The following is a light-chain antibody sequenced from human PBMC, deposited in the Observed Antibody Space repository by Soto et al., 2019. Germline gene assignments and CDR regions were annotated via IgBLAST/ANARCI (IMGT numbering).Light chain of an antibody. V-gene: IGKV3-20*01. CDR3: QQYGSSPALT. CDR2: GAS. CDR1: QSVRNNF. Sequence: EIVLTQSPGTLSLSPGERATLSCRASQSVRNNFLRWYQQKPGQAPRLIIYGASSRTAGVPDRFSGSGSGTDFTLTISRLEPEDFAVYYCQQYGSSPALTFGGGTKVEIK. J-gene: IGKJ4*01.